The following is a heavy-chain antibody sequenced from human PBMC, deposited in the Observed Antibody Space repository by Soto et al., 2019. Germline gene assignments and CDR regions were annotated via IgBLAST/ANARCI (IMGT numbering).Heavy chain of an antibody. CDR1: GGSFSGYY. J-gene: IGHJ4*02. D-gene: IGHD2-8*02. V-gene: IGHV4-34*01. CDR3: ARDKITGLFDY. CDR2: INHSGST. Sequence: XXTLSLTFAVYGGSFSGYYSPWIRQPPGTGLEWIGEINHSGSTNYNPSLKSRVTISVDTSKNQFSLKLTSVTAADTAVYYCARDKITGLFDYWGQGTLVTVSS.